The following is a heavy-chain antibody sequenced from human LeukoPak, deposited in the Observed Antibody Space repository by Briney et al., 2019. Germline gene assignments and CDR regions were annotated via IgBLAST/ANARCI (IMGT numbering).Heavy chain of an antibody. CDR1: GGSISSSSYY. Sequence: ETLSLTCTVSGGSISSSSYYWGWVRQAPGKGLEWVSAISGSGGSTYYADSVKGRFTISRDNSKNTLYLQMNSLRAEDTAVYYCAKDPLWQWLVPFAYWGQGTLVTVSS. CDR3: AKDPLWQWLVPFAY. D-gene: IGHD6-19*01. CDR2: ISGSGGST. V-gene: IGHV3-23*01. J-gene: IGHJ4*02.